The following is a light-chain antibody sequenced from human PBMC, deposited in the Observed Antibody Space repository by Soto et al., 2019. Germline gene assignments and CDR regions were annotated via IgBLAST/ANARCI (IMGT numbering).Light chain of an antibody. J-gene: IGKJ1*01. CDR2: WAS. CDR1: QSILYTSSKRNY. V-gene: IGKV4-1*01. Sequence: DIVMTQSPDSLAVSLVERATLNCKSSQSILYTSSKRNYLAWYQYKPGQPPKLLVYWASTRESGVPARFSGSGSETDFTLTISSLQAEDLGVYYCHQYYSNPQTFGQGTRVEIK. CDR3: HQYYSNPQT.